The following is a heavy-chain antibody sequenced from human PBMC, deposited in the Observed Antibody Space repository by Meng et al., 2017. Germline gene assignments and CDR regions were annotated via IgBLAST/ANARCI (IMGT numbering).Heavy chain of an antibody. CDR1: GFTFSSYA. Sequence: FGGGVVQPGRSRRLPCAASGFTFSSYAMHWVRQAPGKGLEWVAVISYDGRDKYYTDSVKGRFTISRDNSKNTLYLQMNSLRTEDTALYYCARDLLTFDSSGYYPDWGQGTLVTVSS. CDR2: ISYDGRDK. J-gene: IGHJ4*02. D-gene: IGHD3-22*01. CDR3: ARDLLTFDSSGYYPD. V-gene: IGHV3-30*04.